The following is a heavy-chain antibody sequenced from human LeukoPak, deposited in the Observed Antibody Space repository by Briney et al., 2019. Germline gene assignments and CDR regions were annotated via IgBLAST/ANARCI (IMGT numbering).Heavy chain of an antibody. J-gene: IGHJ4*02. CDR1: GFTFSSYG. CDR2: ISYDGSNK. D-gene: IGHD6-13*01. Sequence: QTGGSLRLSCAASGFTFSSYGMHWVRQAPGKGLEWVAVISYDGSNKYYADSVKGRFTISRDNSKNTLYLQMNSLRVEDTAVYYCAKQQQLVFDYWGQGTLVTVSS. V-gene: IGHV3-30*18. CDR3: AKQQQLVFDY.